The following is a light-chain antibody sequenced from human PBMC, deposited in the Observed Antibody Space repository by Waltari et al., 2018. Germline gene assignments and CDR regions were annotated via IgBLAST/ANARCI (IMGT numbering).Light chain of an antibody. CDR2: DTS. V-gene: IGKV3-11*01. Sequence: EIVLTQSPAIVSLSPGERSTLSCRASQSVSFFLAWYQQKPGQGPRLLIFDTSNRATDIPARFSGGGSGTDFTLTISSLEPEDFATYYCQQYYSIPPYTFGQGTKLEIK. J-gene: IGKJ2*01. CDR1: QSVSFF. CDR3: QQYYSIPPYT.